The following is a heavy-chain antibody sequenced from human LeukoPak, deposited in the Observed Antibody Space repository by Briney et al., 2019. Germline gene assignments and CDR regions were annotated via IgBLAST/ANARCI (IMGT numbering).Heavy chain of an antibody. CDR1: RYTFTGYY. CDR2: SNPNSGGT. D-gene: IGHD3-16*02. CDR3: ARDLSNVITFGGVIAY. Sequence: ASVKVSCKASRYTFTGYYMHWVRQAPGQGLEWMGWSNPNSGGTNYAQKFQGRVTMTRDTSISTAYMELSRLRSDDTAVYYCARDLSNVITFGGVIAYWGQGTLVTVSS. V-gene: IGHV1-2*02. J-gene: IGHJ4*02.